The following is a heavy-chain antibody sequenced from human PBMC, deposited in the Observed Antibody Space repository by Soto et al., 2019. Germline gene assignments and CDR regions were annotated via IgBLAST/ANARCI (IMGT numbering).Heavy chain of an antibody. D-gene: IGHD3-10*01. J-gene: IGHJ1*01. V-gene: IGHV1-18*01. CDR1: GYTFTSYG. Sequence: QVQLVQSGAEVKKPGASVKVSCKASGYTFTSYGISWVRQAPGQGLEWMGWISAYNGNTNYAQKLQVRVTMTTETSTSTAYMELRSLRSDDTAVYYCARDPQNLMCRGGTEYFQHWGQGTLVTVSS. CDR2: ISAYNGNT. CDR3: ARDPQNLMCRGGTEYFQH.